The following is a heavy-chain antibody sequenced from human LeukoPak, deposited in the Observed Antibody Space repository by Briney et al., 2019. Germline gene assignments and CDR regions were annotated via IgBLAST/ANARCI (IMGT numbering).Heavy chain of an antibody. CDR2: IIGSGGST. CDR3: AKDLAKPYYYYYMDV. D-gene: IGHD3-16*01. J-gene: IGHJ6*03. CDR1: GFTFSSYA. V-gene: IGHV3-23*01. Sequence: HAGGCLRLSCAASGFTFSSYAMSWVRQAPGKGLEWVSAIIGSGGSTYYADSVKGRFTISRDNSKNTLYLQMNSLRAEDTAVYYCAKDLAKPYYYYYMDVWGKGTTVTVSS.